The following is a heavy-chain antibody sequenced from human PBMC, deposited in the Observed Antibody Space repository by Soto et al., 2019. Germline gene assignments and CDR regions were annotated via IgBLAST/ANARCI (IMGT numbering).Heavy chain of an antibody. D-gene: IGHD3-10*01. CDR1: GGSISGYY. Sequence: SETLSLTCTISGGSISGYYWTWIRQSPGKGLEYIGYIYSGNTNYNPSLNSRVTISVDTSKNQFSLKLSSVTAADTAVYFCARHDGSRSTDYWGQGTLVTVSS. CDR3: ARHDGSRSTDY. V-gene: IGHV4-59*08. CDR2: IYSGNT. J-gene: IGHJ4*02.